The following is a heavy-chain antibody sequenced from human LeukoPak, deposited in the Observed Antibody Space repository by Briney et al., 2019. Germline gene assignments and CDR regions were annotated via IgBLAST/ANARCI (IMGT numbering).Heavy chain of an antibody. Sequence: GRSLRLSCAASGFTFSTYVMHWVRQAPGKGLEWVAVIWYDGSNKYYADSVKGRFTISRDNSRATLYLQMNSLRVEDAAVYYCARSPEPFDYGPYNWFDPWGQGTLVTVSS. CDR2: IWYDGSNK. CDR1: GFTFSTYV. D-gene: IGHD4-17*01. V-gene: IGHV3-33*01. CDR3: ARSPEPFDYGPYNWFDP. J-gene: IGHJ5*02.